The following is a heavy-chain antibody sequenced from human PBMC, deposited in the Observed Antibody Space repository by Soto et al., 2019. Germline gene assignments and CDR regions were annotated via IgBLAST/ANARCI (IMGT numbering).Heavy chain of an antibody. V-gene: IGHV3-23*01. J-gene: IGHJ4*02. Sequence: LRLSCAASGFTFGHSAMSWVRQAPGKGLEWVAAISGAGGAAYYADSVKGRFTISRDNSRNTLFLQMNSLRVDDTAIYHCAKPEEVVRGFDFWGLGTLVTVSS. CDR3: AKPEEVVRGFDF. CDR2: ISGAGGAA. CDR1: GFTFGHSA. D-gene: IGHD3-10*01.